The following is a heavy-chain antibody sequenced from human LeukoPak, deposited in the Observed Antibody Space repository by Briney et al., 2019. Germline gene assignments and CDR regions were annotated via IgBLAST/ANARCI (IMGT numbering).Heavy chain of an antibody. CDR2: IKEDGSDK. V-gene: IGHV3-7*01. CDR1: GLTFSRNW. D-gene: IGHD3-16*01. Sequence: GGSLRLSCAASGLTFSRNWMSWVRQPPGRGLEWVANIKEDGSDKQYVDSVQGRFTISRDNAENSLYLQMNSLRAEDTAVYYCVRESSVWVGPGIGRPLDVWGKGIAVTVSS. CDR3: VRESSVWVGPGIGRPLDV. J-gene: IGHJ6*04.